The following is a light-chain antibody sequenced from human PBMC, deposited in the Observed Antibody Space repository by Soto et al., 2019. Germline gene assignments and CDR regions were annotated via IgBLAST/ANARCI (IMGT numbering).Light chain of an antibody. CDR2: EVS. Sequence: QSALTQPASVSGSPGQSITISCTGTSSDVGGYNYVSWYQQHPGKAPKLMIYEVSNRPSGVSNRFSGSKSGNTASLPISGLQAEDEAAYYCSSYTGSSTRVVFGGGTKVTVL. V-gene: IGLV2-14*01. CDR3: SSYTGSSTRVV. CDR1: SSDVGGYNY. J-gene: IGLJ2*01.